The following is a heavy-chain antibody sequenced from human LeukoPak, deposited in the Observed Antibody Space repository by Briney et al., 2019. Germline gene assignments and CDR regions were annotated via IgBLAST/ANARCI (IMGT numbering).Heavy chain of an antibody. J-gene: IGHJ6*03. CDR1: GFTFSNAW. CDR2: IKSKTDGGTT. D-gene: IGHD3-22*01. Sequence: GGSLRLSCAASGFTFSNAWMSWVRQAPGKGLEWVGRIKSKTDGGTTDYAAPVKGRFTVSRDDSKNTLYLQMNSLKTEDTAVYYCTTDGPGYYDSSVYYYYMDVWGKGTTVTVSS. V-gene: IGHV3-15*01. CDR3: TTDGPGYYDSSVYYYYMDV.